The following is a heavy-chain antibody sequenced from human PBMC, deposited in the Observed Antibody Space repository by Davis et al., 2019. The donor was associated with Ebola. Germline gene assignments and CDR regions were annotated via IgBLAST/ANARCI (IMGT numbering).Heavy chain of an antibody. J-gene: IGHJ6*02. V-gene: IGHV1-18*01. D-gene: IGHD3-10*01. CDR3: AREEKRITMVQGVTYYYYGMDV. CDR2: ISAYNGNT. CDR1: GYTFTSYG. Sequence: ASVTVSCKASGYTFTSYGISWVRPAPGQGLEWMGWISAYNGNTNYAQKLQGRVTMTTATSTSTYYMELRSLRSDDKAVYYCAREEKRITMVQGVTYYYYGMDVWGQGTTVTVSS.